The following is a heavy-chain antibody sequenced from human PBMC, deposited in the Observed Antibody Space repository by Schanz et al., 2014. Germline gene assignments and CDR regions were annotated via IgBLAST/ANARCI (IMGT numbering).Heavy chain of an antibody. V-gene: IGHV4-59*05. Sequence: VQLVESGGGLVQPGGSLRLSCAASGFTFSNYWMSWVRQAPGKGLEWIGTIYYSGSTYYDPSLESRVTISVDTSKNHFPLKLNSVTAADTAVYYCARHWRRDYFDYWGRGTLVTVSS. CDR1: GFTFSNYW. CDR3: ARHWRRDYFDY. D-gene: IGHD3-3*01. J-gene: IGHJ4*02. CDR2: IYYSGST.